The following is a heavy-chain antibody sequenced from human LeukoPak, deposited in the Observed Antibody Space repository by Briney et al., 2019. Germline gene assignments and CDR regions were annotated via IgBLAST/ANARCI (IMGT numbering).Heavy chain of an antibody. Sequence: SETLSLTCTVSGGSISTYFWSWIRQPPGKGLEWIGYIYYSGSTNYNPSLKSRVTISVDTSKNQFSLKLSSVTAADTAVYYCARATYYSGSGSHLDYWGQGTLVTVSS. J-gene: IGHJ4*02. CDR2: IYYSGST. CDR3: ARATYYSGSGSHLDY. V-gene: IGHV4-59*01. CDR1: GGSISTYF. D-gene: IGHD3-10*01.